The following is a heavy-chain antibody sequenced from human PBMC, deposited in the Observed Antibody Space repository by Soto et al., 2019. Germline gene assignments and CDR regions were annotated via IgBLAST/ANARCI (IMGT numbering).Heavy chain of an antibody. Sequence: GGSLRLSCAASGFTFSSYAMSWVRQAPGKGLEWVSAISGSGGSTYYADSVKGRFTISRDNSKNTLYLQMNSLRAEDTAAYYCAEDRSSSTFASDYGGQGALVAVSS. CDR1: GFTFSSYA. CDR2: ISGSGGST. V-gene: IGHV3-23*01. J-gene: IGHJ4*02. D-gene: IGHD6-13*01. CDR3: AEDRSSSTFASDY.